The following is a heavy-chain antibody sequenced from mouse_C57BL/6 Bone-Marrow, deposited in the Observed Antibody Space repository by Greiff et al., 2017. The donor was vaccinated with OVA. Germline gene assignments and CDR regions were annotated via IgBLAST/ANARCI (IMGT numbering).Heavy chain of an antibody. CDR3: SEDSAVYYCASTVVGRYYAMDY. CDR2: GQGLEWIG. V-gene: IGHV1-87*01. CDR1: YTFSRRVH. Sequence: VQLQQSGPELARPWASVKISCQAFYTFSRRVHFAIRDTNYWMQWVKQRPGQGLEWIGAIYPGNGDTSYNQKFKGKATLTADKSSSTAYMQLSSLTSEDSAVYYCASTVVGRYYAMDYWGQGTSVTVSS. D-gene: IGHD1-1*01. J-gene: IGHJ4*01.